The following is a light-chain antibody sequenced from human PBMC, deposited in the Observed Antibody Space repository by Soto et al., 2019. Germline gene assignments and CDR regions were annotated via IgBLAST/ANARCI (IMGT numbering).Light chain of an antibody. CDR3: LQTYTTPPT. J-gene: IGKJ1*01. V-gene: IGKV1-39*01. Sequence: DIQMTQSPSSLSASIGDRVIITCRASQSISIYLNWYQQKSGKAPKLLIYVTSTLQSGVPSRFSGSGSGTDFTLTISSXQPEDFATYYCLQTYTTPPTFGQGTKVDIK. CDR2: VTS. CDR1: QSISIY.